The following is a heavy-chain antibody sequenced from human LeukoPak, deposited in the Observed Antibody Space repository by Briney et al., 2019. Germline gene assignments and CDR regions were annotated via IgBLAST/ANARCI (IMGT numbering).Heavy chain of an antibody. D-gene: IGHD6-25*01. J-gene: IGHJ3*02. Sequence: AGGSLRLSCAASGFTFSSYAMHWVRQAPGKGLEWVAVISYDGSNKYYADSVKGRFTISRDNSKNTLYLQMNSLRAEDTAVYYCASEGGSDAFDIWGQGTMVTVSS. CDR1: GFTFSSYA. CDR3: ASEGGSDAFDI. CDR2: ISYDGSNK. V-gene: IGHV3-30-3*01.